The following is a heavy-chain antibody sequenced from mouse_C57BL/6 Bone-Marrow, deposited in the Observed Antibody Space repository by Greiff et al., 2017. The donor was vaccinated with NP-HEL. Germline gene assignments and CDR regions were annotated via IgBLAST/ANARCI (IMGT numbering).Heavy chain of an antibody. V-gene: IGHV1-55*01. CDR2: IYPGSGST. D-gene: IGHD2-1*01. J-gene: IGHJ3*01. CDR1: GYTFTSYW. CDR3: ARSPNGNYVGFAY. Sequence: QVQLKQPGAELVKPGASVKMSCKASGYTFTSYWITWVKQRPGRGLEWIGDIYPGSGSTNYNEKFKSKATLTVDTSSSTAYMQLSSLTSEDSAVYYCARSPNGNYVGFAYWGQGTLVTVSA.